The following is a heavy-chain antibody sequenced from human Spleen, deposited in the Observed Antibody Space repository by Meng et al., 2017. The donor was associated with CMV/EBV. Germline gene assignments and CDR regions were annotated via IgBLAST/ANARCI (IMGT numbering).Heavy chain of an antibody. J-gene: IGHJ6*02. CDR3: ARDRYCSSTTCFNYYYYGMDV. CDR2: ISGSGGST. CDR1: EFTFSSYA. V-gene: IGHV3-23*01. Sequence: GGSLRLSCAASEFTFSSYAMSWVRQAPGKGLEWVSAISGSGGSTYYADSVKGRFTISRDNSKNTLYLQMNSLRAEDTAVYYCARDRYCSSTTCFNYYYYGMDVWGQGTTVTVSS. D-gene: IGHD2-2*01.